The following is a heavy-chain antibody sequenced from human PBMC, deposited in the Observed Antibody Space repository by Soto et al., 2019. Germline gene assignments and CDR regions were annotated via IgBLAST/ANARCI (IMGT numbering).Heavy chain of an antibody. CDR2: INPNSGGT. CDR3: ARGGTRPLSVGRTINTSKSCLGP. CDR1: GYSFTGYY. J-gene: IGHJ5*02. Sequence: ASVKVSCKSSGYSFTGYYMHWVRQAPGQGLEWMGWINPNSGGTNYAQKFQGRVTMTRDTSISTAYIELSRLRSDDTAVYYCARGGTRPLSVGRTINTSKSCLGPWGQGTVVTVYS. V-gene: IGHV1-2*02. D-gene: IGHD2-15*01.